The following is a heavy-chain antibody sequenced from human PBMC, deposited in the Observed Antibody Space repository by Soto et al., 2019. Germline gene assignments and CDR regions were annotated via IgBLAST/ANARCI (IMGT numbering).Heavy chain of an antibody. Sequence: GASVKVSCKASGGTFSSYTIGWVRQAPGQGLEWMGRIIPILGIANYAQKFQGRVTITADKSTSTAYMELSSLRSEDTAVYYCARDEGGSSDAFDYWGQGTLVTVSS. J-gene: IGHJ4*02. CDR2: IIPILGIA. V-gene: IGHV1-69*04. D-gene: IGHD6-6*01. CDR1: GGTFSSYT. CDR3: ARDEGGSSDAFDY.